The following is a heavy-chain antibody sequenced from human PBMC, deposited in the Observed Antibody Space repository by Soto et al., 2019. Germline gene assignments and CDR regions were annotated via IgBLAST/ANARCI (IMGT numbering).Heavy chain of an antibody. Sequence: QVQLEESGGGMVQPGRSLRLSCAASGFTFSRHTMHWVRQAPGKGLEWMASISYDGSNKYYADSVKGRFTISRDNSKNTLSVQMDSLRAEDTAVYYCARDRLRLGELSLVGYFDYWGQGTLVTVSS. J-gene: IGHJ4*02. V-gene: IGHV3-30*04. D-gene: IGHD3-16*02. CDR3: ARDRLRLGELSLVGYFDY. CDR1: GFTFSRHT. CDR2: ISYDGSNK.